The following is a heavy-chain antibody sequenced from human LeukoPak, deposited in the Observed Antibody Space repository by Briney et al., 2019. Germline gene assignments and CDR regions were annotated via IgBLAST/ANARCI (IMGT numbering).Heavy chain of an antibody. CDR2: IYTSGGT. CDR3: AGRGSSSGSFDI. CDR1: GGSITNLEYY. D-gene: IGHD3-10*01. J-gene: IGHJ3*02. Sequence: SETLSLTCTVSGGSITNLEYYWTWIRQPAGKRLEWIGRIYTSGGTNYNPSLKSRVTMSVDRSKNEISLHLASLTAADTALYYCAGRGSSSGSFDIWGPGTFVTVSS. V-gene: IGHV4-61*02.